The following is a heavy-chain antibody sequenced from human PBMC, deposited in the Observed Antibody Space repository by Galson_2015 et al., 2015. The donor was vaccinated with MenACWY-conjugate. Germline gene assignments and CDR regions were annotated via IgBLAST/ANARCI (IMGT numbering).Heavy chain of an antibody. CDR1: EFTFSKHW. Sequence: SLRLSCAASEFTFSKHWMHWVRQAPGKGLVWVSRIKGDGGSTSYADSVKGRFTISRDNAKNTLYLQMNSLRAEDTAVYYCVRGFDIWGQGTMVTVSS. V-gene: IGHV3-74*01. CDR2: IKGDGGST. CDR3: VRGFDI. J-gene: IGHJ3*02.